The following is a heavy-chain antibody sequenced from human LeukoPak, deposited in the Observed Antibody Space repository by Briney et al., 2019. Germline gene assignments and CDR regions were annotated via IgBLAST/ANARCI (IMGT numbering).Heavy chain of an antibody. CDR2: INAGNGNT. J-gene: IGHJ4*02. Sequence: GASVKVSCKASGYTFTSYAMHWVRQAPGQRLEWMGWINAGNGNTKYSQEFQGRVTITRDTSASTAYMELSSLRSEDTAVYYCAREYDSSGYYLDYWGQGTLVTVSS. V-gene: IGHV1-3*03. CDR1: GYTFTSYA. CDR3: AREYDSSGYYLDY. D-gene: IGHD3-22*01.